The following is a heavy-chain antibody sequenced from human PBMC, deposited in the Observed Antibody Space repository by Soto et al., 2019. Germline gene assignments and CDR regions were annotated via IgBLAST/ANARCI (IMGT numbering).Heavy chain of an antibody. CDR1: GYTFTSYA. J-gene: IGHJ4*02. D-gene: IGHD5-18*01. V-gene: IGHV1-3*01. CDR3: AISPAVDTAMGEFDY. Sequence: ASVKVSCKASGYTFTSYAMHWVRQAPGQRLEWMGWINAGNGNTKYSQKFQGRVTITRDTSASTAYMELSSLRSEDTAVYYCAISPAVDTAMGEFDYRGQGTLVTGSS. CDR2: INAGNGNT.